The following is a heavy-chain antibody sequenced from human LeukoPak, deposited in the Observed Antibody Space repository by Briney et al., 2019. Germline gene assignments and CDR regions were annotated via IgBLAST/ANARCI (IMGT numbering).Heavy chain of an antibody. Sequence: GASVKVSCKASGYTFTGYYMHWVRQAPGQGLEWMGWINPNSGGTNYAQKFQGWVTMTRDTSISTAYMELSRLGSDDTAVYYCAREGGYYYGSGSYRPSYYYGMDVWGQGTTVTVSS. CDR1: GYTFTGYY. CDR3: AREGGYYYGSGSYRPSYYYGMDV. CDR2: INPNSGGT. D-gene: IGHD3-10*01. V-gene: IGHV1-2*04. J-gene: IGHJ6*02.